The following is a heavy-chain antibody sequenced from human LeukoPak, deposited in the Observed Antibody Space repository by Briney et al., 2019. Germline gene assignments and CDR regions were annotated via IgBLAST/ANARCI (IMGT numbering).Heavy chain of an antibody. Sequence: SETLSLTCTVSGGSISSYYWSWLRQPPGKGLEWIGYIYYSGSTNYNPSLKSRVTISVDTSKNQFSLKLSSVTAADTAVYYCAVSFDWSAFDYWGQGTLVTVSS. CDR2: IYYSGST. D-gene: IGHD3-9*01. J-gene: IGHJ4*02. CDR1: GGSISSYY. V-gene: IGHV4-59*08. CDR3: AVSFDWSAFDY.